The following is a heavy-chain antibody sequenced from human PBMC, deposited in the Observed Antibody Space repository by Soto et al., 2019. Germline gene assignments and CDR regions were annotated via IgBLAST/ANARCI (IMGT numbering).Heavy chain of an antibody. Sequence: SETLSLTCTVSGGSISSYYWSWIRQPPGKGLEWIGYIYYSGSTDYNPSLKSRVTISVDTSKNQFSLKLSSVTAADTAVYYCARQPYSRSWYGYWGQGTLVTVSS. CDR2: IYYSGST. D-gene: IGHD6-13*01. V-gene: IGHV4-59*08. CDR1: GGSISSYY. CDR3: ARQPYSRSWYGY. J-gene: IGHJ4*02.